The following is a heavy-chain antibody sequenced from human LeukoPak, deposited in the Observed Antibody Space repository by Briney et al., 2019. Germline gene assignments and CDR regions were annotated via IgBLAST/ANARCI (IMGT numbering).Heavy chain of an antibody. CDR1: GFSLSTSGMR. CDR3: ARMGKYSYGGSYYFDY. D-gene: IGHD5-18*01. CDR2: IDWDDDK. Sequence: SGPTLVNPTQTLTLTCAFSGFSLSTSGMRVSWIRQPPGKALEWLARIDWDDDKFYSTSLKTRLTISKDTSKNQVVLTMTNMDPADTGTYYCARMGKYSYGGSYYFDYWGQGTLVTVSS. V-gene: IGHV2-70*04. J-gene: IGHJ4*02.